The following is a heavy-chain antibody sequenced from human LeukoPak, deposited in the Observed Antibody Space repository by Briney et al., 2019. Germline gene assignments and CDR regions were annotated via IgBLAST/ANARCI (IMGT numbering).Heavy chain of an antibody. CDR3: ARDRDVPAIGMDV. Sequence: GGSLRLSCAASGLTFSSYTMNWVRQAPGKGLEWVSSISSSSSYMYYADSVKGRFTISRDNAKNSLYLQMNSLRAEDTAVYYCARDRDVPAIGMDVWGQGTTVTVSS. CDR1: GLTFSSYT. V-gene: IGHV3-21*06. J-gene: IGHJ6*02. CDR2: ISSSSSYM.